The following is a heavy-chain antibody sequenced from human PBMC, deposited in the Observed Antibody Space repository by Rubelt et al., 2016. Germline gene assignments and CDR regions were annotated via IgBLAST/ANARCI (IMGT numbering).Heavy chain of an antibody. D-gene: IGHD2-2*01. V-gene: IGHV4-34*01. CDR2: INHSGST. J-gene: IGHJ6*02. CDR1: GGSFSGYY. CDR3: ARGEIVVVPAAIYYYYGMDV. Sequence: QVQLQQWGAGLLKPSETLSLTCAVYGGSFSGYYWSWIRQPPGKGLEWIGEINHSGSTNYNPSLKSRVALSVVTSKNQFSLKLSSVTAADTAVYYCARGEIVVVPAAIYYYYGMDVWGQGTTVTVSS.